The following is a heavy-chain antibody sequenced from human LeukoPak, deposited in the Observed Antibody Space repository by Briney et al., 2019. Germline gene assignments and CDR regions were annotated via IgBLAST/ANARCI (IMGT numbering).Heavy chain of an antibody. D-gene: IGHD2-2*01. Sequence: PSETLSLTCAVYGGSFSGYYWSWIRQPPGKGLEWIGEINHSGSTNYNPSLKSRVPISVDTSKNQFSLKLSSVTAADTAVYYCARLGYCSSTSCYEEYYYGMDVWGQGTTVTVSS. CDR1: GGSFSGYY. J-gene: IGHJ6*02. CDR3: ARLGYCSSTSCYEEYYYGMDV. CDR2: INHSGST. V-gene: IGHV4-34*01.